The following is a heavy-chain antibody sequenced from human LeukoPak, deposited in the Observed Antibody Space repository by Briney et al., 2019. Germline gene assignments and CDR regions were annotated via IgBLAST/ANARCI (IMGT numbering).Heavy chain of an antibody. CDR2: ISAYNGNT. Sequence: SVKPSSKPSSYTFTSWGISWVRQGSGQGLEWTGWISAYNGNTNYAQKLQGRVTMTTDSSTSTAYMELRRLRSDDTAVYYCARGPYCGGDCYSSYFDYWGQGTLVTVST. J-gene: IGHJ4*02. CDR1: SYTFTSWG. V-gene: IGHV1-18*01. CDR3: ARGPYCGGDCYSSYFDY. D-gene: IGHD2-21*02.